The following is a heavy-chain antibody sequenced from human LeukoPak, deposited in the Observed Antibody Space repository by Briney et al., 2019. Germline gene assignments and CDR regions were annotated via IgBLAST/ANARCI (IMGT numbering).Heavy chain of an antibody. V-gene: IGHV3-23*01. CDR1: GFTFSNYW. D-gene: IGHD3-3*02. Sequence: PGGSLTLSCAASGFTFSNYWMNWVRQAPGKGLEWVSAISGSGGSTYYADSVKGRFTISRDNSKNTLYLQMNSLRAEDTAVYYCAKEGEGVVASFDYWGQGTLVTVSS. CDR3: AKEGEGVVASFDY. CDR2: ISGSGGST. J-gene: IGHJ4*02.